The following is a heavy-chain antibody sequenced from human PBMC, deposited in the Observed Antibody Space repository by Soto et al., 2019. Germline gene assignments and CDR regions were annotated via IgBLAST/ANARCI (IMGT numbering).Heavy chain of an antibody. V-gene: IGHV6-1*01. CDR2: TYYRSKWYN. D-gene: IGHD2-2*01. J-gene: IGHJ5*01. CDR1: GDSVSSNSVA. Sequence: QVQLQQSGPGLVKPSQTLSLTCAISGDSVSSNSVAWNWIRQSPSRGLEWLGRTYYRSKWYNDYAVSVKSRITITPDTPKNQFSLQLNSVTPEDTAVYYCARTLAYCSSTSCYAPWFDSWGQGTLVTVSS. CDR3: ARTLAYCSSTSCYAPWFDS.